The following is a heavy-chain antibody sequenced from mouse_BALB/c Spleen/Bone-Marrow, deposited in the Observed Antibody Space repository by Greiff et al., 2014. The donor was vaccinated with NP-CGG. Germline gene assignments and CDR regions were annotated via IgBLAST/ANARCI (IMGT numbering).Heavy chain of an antibody. CDR2: IYPGGGGT. CDR1: GYTFTNYW. CDR3: AGEVHQYFDV. V-gene: IGHV1-63*02. Sequence: VQLQQSGAELVRPGTSVKISCKASGYTFTNYWLGWVKQRPGHGLEWIGEIYPGGGGTNYNEKFKGKATLTADTSSNTAYMQLSSLTSEDSAVYFCAGEVHQYFDVWGAGTTVTVSS. J-gene: IGHJ1*01.